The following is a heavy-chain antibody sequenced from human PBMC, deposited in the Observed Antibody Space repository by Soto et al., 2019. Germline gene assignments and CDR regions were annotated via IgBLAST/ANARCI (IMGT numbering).Heavy chain of an antibody. Sequence: VGSLRLSCAAPGFTFSSYGMHGVRQAPGKGLEWVAVISYDGSNKYHADSVKGRLTISRDNSKNTLYLQMNSMRAEDTAVYYCAKDYRYCSGGSCYRYAFDIWGQGTRVTVSS. V-gene: IGHV3-30*18. CDR2: ISYDGSNK. CDR3: AKDYRYCSGGSCYRYAFDI. J-gene: IGHJ3*02. CDR1: GFTFSSYG. D-gene: IGHD2-15*01.